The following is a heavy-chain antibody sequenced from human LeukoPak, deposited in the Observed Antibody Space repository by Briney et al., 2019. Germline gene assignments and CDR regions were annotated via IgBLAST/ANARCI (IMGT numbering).Heavy chain of an antibody. D-gene: IGHD3-3*01. Sequence: GGSLRLSCAVSGFTFSAYWMSWVRQAPGKGLEWVASIKQDGSNKYYLDSVKGRFTISRDNAKNSLYLQMNSLRAEDTAVYYCARDHGFWSGYFHYWGQGTLVTVSS. V-gene: IGHV3-7*01. CDR2: IKQDGSNK. J-gene: IGHJ4*02. CDR1: GFTFSAYW. CDR3: ARDHGFWSGYFHY.